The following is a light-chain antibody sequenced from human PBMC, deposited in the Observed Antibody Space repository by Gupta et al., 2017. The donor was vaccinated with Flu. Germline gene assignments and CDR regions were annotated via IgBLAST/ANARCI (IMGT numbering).Light chain of an antibody. CDR3: MQGVHWPYT. CDR2: NVS. J-gene: IGKJ2*01. V-gene: IGKV2-30*02. Sequence: VSLGQPASIACRSRQTRVHSDGDTYLQWLHQKPGRSPRRLINNVSNRDADGPERRFSSGSGTDYIIKISGVGAEDVGIYYCMQGVHWPYTFGGGTKLEIK. CDR1: QTRVHSDGDTY.